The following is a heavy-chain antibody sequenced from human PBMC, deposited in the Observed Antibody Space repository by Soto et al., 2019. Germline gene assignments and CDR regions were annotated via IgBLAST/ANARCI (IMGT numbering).Heavy chain of an antibody. CDR3: ARDHYCSGDTCYLLSFDY. Sequence: PGGSLRLSCAASGFSFSTYSMNWVRQAPGKGLEWVSFISSSGDTIHYADSVKGRFTVSRDNAKNSLYLQMNSLRDEDTAVYYCARDHYCSGDTCYLLSFDYCGQGTQVTVSS. CDR1: GFSFSTYS. CDR2: ISSSGDTI. V-gene: IGHV3-48*02. J-gene: IGHJ4*02. D-gene: IGHD2-15*01.